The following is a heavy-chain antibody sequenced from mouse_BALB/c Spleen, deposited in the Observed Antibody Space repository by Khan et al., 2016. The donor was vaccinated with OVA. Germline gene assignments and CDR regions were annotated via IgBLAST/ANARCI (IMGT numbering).Heavy chain of an antibody. CDR1: GYTFTNYW. D-gene: IGHD1-1*02. Sequence: QVHVKQSGTELVRPGASVKLSCKASGYTFTNYWINWVKQRPGQGLEWIGNIYPSDSYTNYHQKFNDKATLTVDKSSSTAYMQLSSPTSEGSAVYYCTRGVVDGSSFAYWGQGTLVTVSA. V-gene: IGHV1-69*02. CDR3: TRGVVDGSSFAY. CDR2: IYPSDSYT. J-gene: IGHJ3*01.